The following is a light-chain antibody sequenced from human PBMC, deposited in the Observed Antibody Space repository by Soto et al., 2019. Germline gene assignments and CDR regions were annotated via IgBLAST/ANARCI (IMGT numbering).Light chain of an antibody. CDR3: EQYDKSIT. Sequence: EIVLTQSPATLSLSPGERATLSCRASESLYTYLAWFQQKPGQAPRLLIYGASSRATGIPDRFSGSGSGTDFTLTINRLEPEDFAVYYCEQYDKSITFGGGTKVEIK. CDR1: ESLYTY. V-gene: IGKV3-20*01. CDR2: GAS. J-gene: IGKJ4*01.